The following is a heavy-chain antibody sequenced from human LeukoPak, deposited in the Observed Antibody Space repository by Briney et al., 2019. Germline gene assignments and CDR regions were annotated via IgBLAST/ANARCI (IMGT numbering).Heavy chain of an antibody. Sequence: GGPLRLSCAASGFTFSDYYMSWMRQAPGKGLEWVSYISSSGSTIYYADSVKGRFTISRDNAKNSLYLQMNNLRAEDTAVYYCARTSSGWYALGYWGQGTLVTVSS. J-gene: IGHJ4*02. CDR3: ARTSSGWYALGY. V-gene: IGHV3-11*01. D-gene: IGHD6-19*01. CDR1: GFTFSDYY. CDR2: ISSSGSTI.